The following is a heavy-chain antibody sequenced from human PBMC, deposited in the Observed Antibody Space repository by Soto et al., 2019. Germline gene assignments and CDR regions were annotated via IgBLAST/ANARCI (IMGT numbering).Heavy chain of an antibody. CDR2: IYHSGTT. J-gene: IGHJ4*02. Sequence: PSETLSLTCAVSGESISSGYYWAWIRQPPGKWLEWIGSIYHSGTTYYNPSLKSRVTISVDTSKNQFSLKLSSVTAADSAVYYCAITDNVGYYPHCGQGAVVTVYS. CDR1: GESISSGYY. V-gene: IGHV4-38-2*01. CDR3: AITDNVGYYPH. D-gene: IGHD3-3*01.